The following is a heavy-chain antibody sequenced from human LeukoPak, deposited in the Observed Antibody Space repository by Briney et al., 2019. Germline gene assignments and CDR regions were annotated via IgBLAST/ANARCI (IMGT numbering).Heavy chain of an antibody. J-gene: IGHJ4*02. D-gene: IGHD2-21*02. CDR1: GYPFSSYG. V-gene: IGHV1-18*01. CDR3: ARPWDYCSADCPRYFEY. Sequence: ASVKVSCKAAGYPFSSYGISWLRQAPGQGLEWVGWISVENGNTNYAQKFQDRVSMTTDTSTSTVYMELRSLRADDTAVFYCARPWDYCSADCPRYFEYWGQGTLVTVSS. CDR2: ISVENGNT.